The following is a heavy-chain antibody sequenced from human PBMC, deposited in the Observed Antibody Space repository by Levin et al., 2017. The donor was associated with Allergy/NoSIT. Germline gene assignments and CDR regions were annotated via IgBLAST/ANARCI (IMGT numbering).Heavy chain of an antibody. CDR1: GGSISSGGYY. V-gene: IGHV4-31*03. Sequence: SCTVSGGSISSGGYYWSWIRQHPGKGLEWIGYIYYSGSTYYNPSLKSRVTISVDTSKNQFSLKLSSVTAADTAVYYCARGRDGSGSYYTPYYFDYWGQGTLVTVSS. CDR2: IYYSGST. J-gene: IGHJ4*02. D-gene: IGHD3-10*01. CDR3: ARGRDGSGSYYTPYYFDY.